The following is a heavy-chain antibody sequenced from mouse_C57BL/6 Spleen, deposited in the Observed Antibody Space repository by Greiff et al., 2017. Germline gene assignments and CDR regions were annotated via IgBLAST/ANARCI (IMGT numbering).Heavy chain of an antibody. CDR1: GYAFSSYW. CDR3: VRGYYGLFDY. CDR2: IYPGDGDT. J-gene: IGHJ2*01. D-gene: IGHD1-2*01. Sequence: QVQLKESGAELVKPGASVKISCKASGYAFSSYWMNWVKQRPGKGLEWIGQIYPGDGDTNYNGKFKGKATLTADKSSSTAYMQLSSLTSEDSAVYFCVRGYYGLFDYWGQGTTLTVSS. V-gene: IGHV1-80*01.